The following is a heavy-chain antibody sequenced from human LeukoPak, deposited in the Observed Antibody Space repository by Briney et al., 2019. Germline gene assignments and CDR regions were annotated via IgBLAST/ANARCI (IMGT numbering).Heavy chain of an antibody. D-gene: IGHD4-11*01. CDR3: ARDRRTVTKGNYYYYMDV. J-gene: IGHJ6*03. V-gene: IGHV1-2*06. Sequence: ASVKVSCKASGYTFTGYYMHCVRQAPGQGLEWMGRINPNSGGTNYAQKFQGRVTMTRDTSISTAHMELSRLRSDDTAVYYCARDRRTVTKGNYYYYMDVWGKGTTVTVSS. CDR1: GYTFTGYY. CDR2: INPNSGGT.